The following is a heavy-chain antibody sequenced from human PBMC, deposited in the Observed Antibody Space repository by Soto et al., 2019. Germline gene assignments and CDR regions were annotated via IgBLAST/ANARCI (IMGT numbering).Heavy chain of an antibody. Sequence: GASVKVSCKASGYTFTSYAMHWVRQAPGQRLEWMGWINAGNGNTKYSQKFQGRVTITRDTSASTAYMELSSLRSEDTAVYYCARWGGSGSEYAKSYYYYGMDVWGQGTTVTVSS. J-gene: IGHJ6*02. V-gene: IGHV1-3*01. CDR1: GYTFTSYA. CDR3: ARWGGSGSEYAKSYYYYGMDV. D-gene: IGHD3-10*01. CDR2: INAGNGNT.